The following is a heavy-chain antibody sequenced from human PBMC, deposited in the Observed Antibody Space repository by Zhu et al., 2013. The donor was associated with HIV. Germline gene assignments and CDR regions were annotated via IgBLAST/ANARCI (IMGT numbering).Heavy chain of an antibody. CDR1: GYTFTSFG. D-gene: IGHD3-22*01. Sequence: QAQLVQSGAEVKKPGASVKVSCKTSGYTFTSFGIHWVRQAPGQGLEWMGWISVYNGNTNYAQKLQGRVTMTTDTSTSTAYMELRSLRSDDTAVYYCALDSSGHDAFDIWGQGTMVTVSS. CDR2: ISVYNGNT. CDR3: ALDSSGHDAFDI. V-gene: IGHV1-18*01. J-gene: IGHJ3*02.